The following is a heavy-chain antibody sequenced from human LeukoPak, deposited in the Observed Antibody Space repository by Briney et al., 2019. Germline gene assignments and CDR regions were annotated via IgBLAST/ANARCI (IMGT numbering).Heavy chain of an antibody. V-gene: IGHV4-61*01. D-gene: IGHD6-13*01. CDR2: IYYSGST. Sequence: SETLSLTCTVSGGSVISGSYYWSWIRQPPGKGLEWIGYIYYSGSTNYNPSLKSRVTISVDTSKNQFSLKLSSVTAADTAVYYCAREFGSSSDAFDIWGQGTMVTVSS. CDR1: GGSVISGSYY. J-gene: IGHJ3*02. CDR3: AREFGSSSDAFDI.